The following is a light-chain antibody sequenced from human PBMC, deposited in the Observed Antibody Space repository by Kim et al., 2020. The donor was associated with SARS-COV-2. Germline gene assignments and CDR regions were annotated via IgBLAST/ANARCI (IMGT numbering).Light chain of an antibody. V-gene: IGLV3-19*01. J-gene: IGLJ2*01. Sequence: LGQTVRITCQADSLRSYYASWYQQKPGQAPVLVIYGKNNRPSGIPDRFSGSSAGNTASLTITGAQAEDEADYYCNSRDRSGNHRVVFGGGTQLTVL. CDR2: GKN. CDR1: SLRSYY. CDR3: NSRDRSGNHRVV.